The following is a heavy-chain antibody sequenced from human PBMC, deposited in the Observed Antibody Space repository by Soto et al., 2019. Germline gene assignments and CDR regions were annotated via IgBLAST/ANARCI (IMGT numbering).Heavy chain of an antibody. V-gene: IGHV4-31*03. CDR2: IHYSGST. J-gene: IGHJ3*01. CDR1: GASISSAGHY. D-gene: IGHD3-22*01. CDR3: ARDKGHDDSAADEEAFDD. Sequence: QVQLQESGPGLVKPSQTLSLTCSVSGASISSAGHYWSWLRQHPGKGLEWIGYIHYSGSTYYNPSLKSRVTISLDTSKNELYLKVRSVTAADTAVYYCARDKGHDDSAADEEAFDDWGQATMVTVSS.